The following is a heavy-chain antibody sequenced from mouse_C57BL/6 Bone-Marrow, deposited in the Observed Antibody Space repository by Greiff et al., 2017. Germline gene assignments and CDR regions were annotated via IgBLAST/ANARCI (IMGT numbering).Heavy chain of an antibody. CDR2: INPSSGYT. D-gene: IGHD6-5*01. J-gene: IGHJ3*01. CDR3: ARSYLRTWFAY. CDR1: GYTFTSYT. V-gene: IGHV1-4*01. Sequence: VQRVESGAELARPGASVKMSCKASGYTFTSYTMHWVKQRPGQGLEWIGYINPSSGYTKYNQKFKDKATLTADKSSSTAYMQLSSLTSEDSAVYYCARSYLRTWFAYWGQGTLVTVSA.